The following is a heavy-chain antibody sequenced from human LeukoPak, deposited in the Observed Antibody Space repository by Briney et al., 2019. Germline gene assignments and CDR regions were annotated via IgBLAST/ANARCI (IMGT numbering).Heavy chain of an antibody. Sequence: DGSLTLSCAASGFTVSSHWMHWVRQVPGKGLVWVSRINSDGSSTNYADSVKGRFTISRDNAKNTLVLQMNSLRAEDTAVYYCARVYGYSSHKPYDYRGQETLVPVSS. CDR1: GFTVSSHW. CDR3: ARVYGYSSHKPYDY. V-gene: IGHV3-74*01. CDR2: INSDGSST. D-gene: IGHD6-13*01. J-gene: IGHJ4*02.